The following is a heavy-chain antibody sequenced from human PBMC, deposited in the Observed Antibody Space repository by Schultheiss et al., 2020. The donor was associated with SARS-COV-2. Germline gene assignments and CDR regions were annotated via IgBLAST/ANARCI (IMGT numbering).Heavy chain of an antibody. CDR1: GGSISSYY. V-gene: IGHV4-59*08. CDR3: ARHYYGSGIDP. J-gene: IGHJ5*02. D-gene: IGHD3-10*01. CDR2: INHSGST. Sequence: SETLSLTCTVSGGSISSYYWSWIRQPPGKGLEWIGEINHSGSTNYNPSLKSRVTISVDTSKNQFSLKLSSVTAADTAVYYCARHYYGSGIDPWGQGTLVTVSS.